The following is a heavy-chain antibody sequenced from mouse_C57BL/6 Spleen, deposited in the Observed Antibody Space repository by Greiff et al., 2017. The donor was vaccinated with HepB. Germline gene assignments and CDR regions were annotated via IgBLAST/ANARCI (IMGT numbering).Heavy chain of an antibody. J-gene: IGHJ3*01. V-gene: IGHV1-26*01. CDR3: ARQGNSDGYYPFAY. Sequence: EVQLQQSGPELVKPGASVKISCKASGYTFTDYYMNWVKQSHGKSLEWIGDINPNNGGTSYNQKFKGKATLTVDKSSSTAYMELRSLTSEDSAVYYCARQGNSDGYYPFAYWGQGTLVTVSA. D-gene: IGHD2-3*01. CDR2: INPNNGGT. CDR1: GYTFTDYY.